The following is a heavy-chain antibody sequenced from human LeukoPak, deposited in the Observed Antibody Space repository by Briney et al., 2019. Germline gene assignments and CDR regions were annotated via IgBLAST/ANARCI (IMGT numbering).Heavy chain of an antibody. V-gene: IGHV4-59*01. Sequence: KPSETLSLTCTMSGGSITSYYWNWIRQPPGQGLEWIGYIFHSWSTTIYSPSLKSRLTISLDTSKNQFSLSLSSVTAADTAVYYCARGGGSYSWNFWGAFDIWDQGTMVTVSS. CDR3: ARGGGSYSWNFWGAFDI. CDR1: GGSITSYY. J-gene: IGHJ3*02. D-gene: IGHD1-7*01. CDR2: IFHSWSTT.